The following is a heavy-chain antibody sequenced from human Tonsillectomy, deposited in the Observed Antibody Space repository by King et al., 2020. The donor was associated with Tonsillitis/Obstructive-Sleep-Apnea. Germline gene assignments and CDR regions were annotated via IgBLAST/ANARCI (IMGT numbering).Heavy chain of an antibody. CDR3: ARDHLLPQYYDFWSGYYTPNFDY. V-gene: IGHV3-30*04. CDR2: ISYDGSNK. CDR1: GFTFSSYA. J-gene: IGHJ4*02. D-gene: IGHD3-3*01. Sequence: VQLVESGGGVVQPGRSLRLSCAASGFTFSSYAMHWVRQAPGKGLEWVAVISYDGSNKYYADSVKGRFTISRDNSKNTLYLQMNSLRAEDTAVYYCARDHLLPQYYDFWSGYYTPNFDYWGQGTLVTVSS.